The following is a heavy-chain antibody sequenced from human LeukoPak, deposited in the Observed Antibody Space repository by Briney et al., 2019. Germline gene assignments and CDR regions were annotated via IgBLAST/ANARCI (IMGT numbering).Heavy chain of an antibody. CDR3: AREGGSPTPIDY. CDR1: GYTFTTYT. D-gene: IGHD1-26*01. J-gene: IGHJ4*02. CDR2: FSAYNRNT. V-gene: IGHV1-18*01. Sequence: AASVKVSCKASGYTFTTYTLTWVRQAPGQGLEWMGWFSAYNRNTNYAQKLQGRVTMTTDTSTSTAYMELRSLRSDDTAVYYCAREGGSPTPIDYWGQGTLVTVSS.